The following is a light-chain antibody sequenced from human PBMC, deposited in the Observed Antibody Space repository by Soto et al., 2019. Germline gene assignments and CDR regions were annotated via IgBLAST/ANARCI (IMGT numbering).Light chain of an antibody. CDR2: EGS. J-gene: IGLJ1*01. CDR3: CTYAGSSTVYV. CDR1: SRHGGRYNL. Sequence: QSFGTQPAWVSASPGQSITISCSGTSRHGGRYNLVSLYQQHPGKAAQLLIYEGSKRPSGVSKRFSGSKSGNTASQTIYGLQAEDADDYSCCTYAGSSTVYVFGTGTKVTV. V-gene: IGLV2-23*01.